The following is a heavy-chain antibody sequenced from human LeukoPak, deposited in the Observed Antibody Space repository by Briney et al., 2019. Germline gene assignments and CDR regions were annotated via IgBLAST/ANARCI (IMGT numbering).Heavy chain of an antibody. D-gene: IGHD3-10*01. CDR2: FDPEDGET. CDR3: ATYRGFGELSGHNWFDP. J-gene: IGHJ5*02. V-gene: IGHV1-24*01. CDR1: GYTLTELS. Sequence: ASVKVSCKVSGYTLTELSMHWVRQAPGKGLEWMGGFDPEDGETIYAQKFQGRVTMTEDTSTDTAYMELSSLRSEDTAVYYCATYRGFGELSGHNWFDPWGQGTLVTVSS.